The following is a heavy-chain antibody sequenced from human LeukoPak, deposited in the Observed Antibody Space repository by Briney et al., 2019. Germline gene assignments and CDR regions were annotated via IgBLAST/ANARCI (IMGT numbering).Heavy chain of an antibody. CDR3: ARGGKATVVTM. V-gene: IGHV4-34*01. CDR2: INHSGST. J-gene: IGHJ4*02. Sequence: SETLSLTCAVYGGSFSGYYWSWIRQPPGKGLEWIGEINHSGSTNYNPSLKSRVTISVDTSKNQFSLKLTSVTAADTAVYYCARGGKATVVTMWGQGILVTVSS. CDR1: GGSFSGYY. D-gene: IGHD4-23*01.